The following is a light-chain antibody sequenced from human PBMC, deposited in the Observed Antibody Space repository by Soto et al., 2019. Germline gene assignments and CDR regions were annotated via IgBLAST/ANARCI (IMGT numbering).Light chain of an antibody. CDR3: AGWDGSLNGPV. CDR1: ASNIGRNT. J-gene: IGLJ3*02. Sequence: QSVLTQPPSASGTPGQRVTISCSGGASNIGRNTVTWYQDLPGTAPKLLISSDNKRPSGVPDRFSGSKSGTSASLAISGLQSEDEADYYCAGWDGSLNGPVFGGGTKVTVL. V-gene: IGLV1-44*01. CDR2: SDN.